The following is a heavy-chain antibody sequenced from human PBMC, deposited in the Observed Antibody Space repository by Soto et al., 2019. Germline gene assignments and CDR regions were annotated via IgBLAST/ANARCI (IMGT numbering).Heavy chain of an antibody. V-gene: IGHV4-34*01. CDR1: GGYFSGYY. CDR2: ITQSGSP. J-gene: IGHJ4*02. D-gene: IGHD6-19*01. CDR3: TRGRRPGYSSGWSTD. Sequence: QVQLQQWGAGLLKPSETLSLTCAVHGGYFSGYYWGWVRQPPGKGLEWIGEITQSGSPNYNPSLRSRVTISVDRSKKQFSLTLPSVTAADAALYYCTRGRRPGYSSGWSTDWGQGTLVTVSS.